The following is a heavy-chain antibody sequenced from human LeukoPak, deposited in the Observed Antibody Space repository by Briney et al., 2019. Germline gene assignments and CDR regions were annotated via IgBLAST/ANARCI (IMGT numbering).Heavy chain of an antibody. D-gene: IGHD2-21*01. J-gene: IGHJ4*02. Sequence: GGSLRLSCAASGFTFSSYWMHWVRQAPGQGLVWVSRINNDGSSTSYADSAKGRFTISRDNAKNTLSLQMNSLRAEDTAVYYCARDGSYIDYWGQGTLVTVSS. CDR2: INNDGSST. CDR1: GFTFSSYW. CDR3: ARDGSYIDY. V-gene: IGHV3-74*01.